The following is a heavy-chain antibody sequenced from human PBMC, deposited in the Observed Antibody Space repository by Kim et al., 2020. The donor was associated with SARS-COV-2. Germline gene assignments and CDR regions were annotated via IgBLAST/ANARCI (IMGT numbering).Heavy chain of an antibody. J-gene: IGHJ4*02. V-gene: IGHV3-21*01. D-gene: IGHD1-1*01. CDR2: ISSSSSYI. Sequence: GGSLRLSCAASGFTFSSYSMNWVRQAPGKGLEWVSSISSSSSYIYYADSVKGRFTISRDNAKNSLYLQMNSLRAEDTAVYYCAREAPPKLEQQGDFDYWGPGTLVTVSS. CDR1: GFTFSSYS. CDR3: AREAPPKLEQQGDFDY.